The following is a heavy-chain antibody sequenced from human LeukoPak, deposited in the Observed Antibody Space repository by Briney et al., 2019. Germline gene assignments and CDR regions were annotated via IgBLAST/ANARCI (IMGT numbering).Heavy chain of an antibody. CDR1: GFTFGSYA. CDR3: ARDQLLWFGEPRGVFDY. Sequence: GGSLGLSCAASGFTFGSYAMHWVRQAPGKGLEWVAVISYDGSNKYYADSVKGRFTISRDNSKNTLYLQMNSLRAEDTAVYYCARDQLLWFGEPRGVFDYWGQGTLVTVSS. D-gene: IGHD3-10*01. J-gene: IGHJ4*02. CDR2: ISYDGSNK. V-gene: IGHV3-30-3*01.